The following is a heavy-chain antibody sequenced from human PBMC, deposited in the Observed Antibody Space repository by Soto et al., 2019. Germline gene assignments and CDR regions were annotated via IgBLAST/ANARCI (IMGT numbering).Heavy chain of an antibody. Sequence: PGESLKISCKGLGYSFFRHWIVRVPQLPGKGLEWVWIIYPADSETRYSPSFQGQVTISVDKAINTAYLQWSSLKASDTAMYYCARRPWLSGYYDYWGQGTLVTVSS. J-gene: IGHJ4*02. CDR1: GYSFFRHW. D-gene: IGHD3-22*01. CDR3: ARRPWLSGYYDY. CDR2: IYPADSET. V-gene: IGHV5-51*01.